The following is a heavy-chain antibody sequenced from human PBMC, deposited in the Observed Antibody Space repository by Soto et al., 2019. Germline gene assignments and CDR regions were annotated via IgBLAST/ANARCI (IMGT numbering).Heavy chain of an antibody. D-gene: IGHD5-18*01. V-gene: IGHV4-30-4*01. CDR2: IFYSGSA. J-gene: IGHJ4*02. CDR1: GGSVSSDDHY. Sequence: QVQLQESGPGLVKPSQTLSLTCTMSGGSVSSDDHYWNWIRQPPGKGLEWIGYIFYSGSAFYNPSLQSRVTISVDTSNNQFSLKMKSVTAADTAVYYCARSPYSYGFNLWGQGTLVTVSS. CDR3: ARSPYSYGFNL.